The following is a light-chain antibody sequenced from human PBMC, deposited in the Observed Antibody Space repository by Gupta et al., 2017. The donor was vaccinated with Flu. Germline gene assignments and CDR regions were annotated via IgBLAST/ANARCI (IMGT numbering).Light chain of an antibody. CDR3: QQSDTNLWT. CDR1: QSISSY. CDR2: AAS. J-gene: IGKJ1*01. V-gene: IGKV1-39*01. Sequence: DIQMTQSPSSLSASVGDRVTITCRASQSISSYLNWYQQKPGKAPKLLIYAASSLQSGVPSRFSGSGSGTDFTLTISSLQPEDFATDYCQQSDTNLWTFGQGTKLEIK.